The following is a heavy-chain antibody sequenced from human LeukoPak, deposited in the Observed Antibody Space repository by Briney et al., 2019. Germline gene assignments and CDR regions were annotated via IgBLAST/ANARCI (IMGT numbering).Heavy chain of an antibody. J-gene: IGHJ4*02. CDR1: GFTFSSYW. Sequence: GGSLRLSCAASGFTFSSYWMSWVRQAPGKGLEWVANIKQDGSEKYYVDSVKGRFTISRDNAKNPLYLQMNSLRAEDTAVYYCARDPYGSSGWYEDYWGQGTLVTVSS. CDR2: IKQDGSEK. CDR3: ARDPYGSSGWYEDY. V-gene: IGHV3-7*01. D-gene: IGHD6-19*01.